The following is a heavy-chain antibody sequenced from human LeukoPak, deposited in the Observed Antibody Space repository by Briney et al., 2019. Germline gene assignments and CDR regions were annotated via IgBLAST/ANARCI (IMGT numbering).Heavy chain of an antibody. J-gene: IGHJ4*02. Sequence: SETLSLTCTVSGGSISSYYWSWIRQPPGKGLEWIGYIYYSGSTSYNPSLKSRVTISVDTSKNQFSLKLSSVTAADTAVYYCARSTIFGVAPYYFDYWGQGTLVTVSS. CDR3: ARSTIFGVAPYYFDY. D-gene: IGHD3-3*01. CDR1: GGSISSYY. CDR2: IYYSGST. V-gene: IGHV4-59*08.